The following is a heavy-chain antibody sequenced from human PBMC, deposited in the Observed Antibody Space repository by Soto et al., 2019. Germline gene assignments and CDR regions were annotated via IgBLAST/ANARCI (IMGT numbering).Heavy chain of an antibody. CDR2: ISWNSGDI. Sequence: EVQLVESGGGSVQPGRSLRLSCAASGFSFDDYGMHWVRQGPGKGLEWVSGISWNSGDIYYADSVKGRFTISRDNAKRSLYLQMNSLRTEYTALYYCAKDNDWDRAGPFDYWGQGILVTVSS. V-gene: IGHV3-9*01. J-gene: IGHJ4*02. CDR3: AKDNDWDRAGPFDY. D-gene: IGHD3-9*01. CDR1: GFSFDDYG.